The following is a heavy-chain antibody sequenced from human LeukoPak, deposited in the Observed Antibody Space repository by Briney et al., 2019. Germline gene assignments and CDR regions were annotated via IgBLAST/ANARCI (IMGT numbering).Heavy chain of an antibody. Sequence: SETLSLTCTVSGGSISSYYWSWIRQPPGKGLEWIGYIYTSGSTNYNPSLKSRVTISVDTSKNQFSLKLSSVTAADTAVYYCARGQDVTAHYYYYYMDVWGKGTTVTVSS. CDR1: GGSISSYY. J-gene: IGHJ6*03. D-gene: IGHD2-21*02. CDR2: IYTSGST. CDR3: ARGQDVTAHYYYYYMDV. V-gene: IGHV4-4*09.